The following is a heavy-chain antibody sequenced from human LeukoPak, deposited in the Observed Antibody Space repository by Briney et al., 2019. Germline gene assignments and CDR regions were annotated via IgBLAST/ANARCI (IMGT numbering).Heavy chain of an antibody. CDR3: AIDRIEVVILKADYYYGTDV. D-gene: IGHD3-3*01. J-gene: IGHJ6*01. CDR2: INYNGST. Sequence: SETLSLTCAIYGGSFSGYYWSWIRQPPGKGLEWIGEINYNGSTNYNPSLKSRVTISVDTSKNQISLKLRSRTAAYTAVYYCAIDRIEVVILKADYYYGTDVSGEGSTV. V-gene: IGHV4-34*01. CDR1: GGSFSGYY.